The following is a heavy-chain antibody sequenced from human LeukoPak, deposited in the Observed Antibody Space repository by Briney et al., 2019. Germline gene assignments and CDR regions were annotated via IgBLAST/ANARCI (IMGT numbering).Heavy chain of an antibody. CDR2: INWNGDST. Sequence: GRSLTLSCTASGSTFDNYGMSWVRQAPGKGLEWVAAINWNGDSTGYADSVKGRFTISRDNAKNSLYLQMNSLRAEDTALYDCARLGPLGYCSGGSCYSSFEDYWGQGTLVTVSS. CDR1: GSTFDNYG. CDR3: ARLGPLGYCSGGSCYSSFEDY. D-gene: IGHD2-15*01. V-gene: IGHV3-20*01. J-gene: IGHJ4*02.